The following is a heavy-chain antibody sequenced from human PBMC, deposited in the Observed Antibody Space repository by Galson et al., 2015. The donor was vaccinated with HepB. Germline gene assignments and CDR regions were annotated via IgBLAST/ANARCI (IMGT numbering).Heavy chain of an antibody. CDR2: IYWDDDK. Sequence: PALVKPTQTLTLTCTFSGFSLSTSGVGVGWIRQPPGKALEWLALIYWDDDKRYSPSLKSRLTITKDTSKNQVVLTMTNMDPVDTATYYCALNGIYDSSGYYWGYWGQGTLVTVSS. J-gene: IGHJ4*02. V-gene: IGHV2-5*02. CDR1: GFSLSTSGVG. D-gene: IGHD3-22*01. CDR3: ALNGIYDSSGYYWGY.